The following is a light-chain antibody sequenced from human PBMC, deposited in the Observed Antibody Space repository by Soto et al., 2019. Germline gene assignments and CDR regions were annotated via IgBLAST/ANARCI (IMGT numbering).Light chain of an antibody. V-gene: IGLV2-14*01. Sequence: QSVLTQPASVSGSPGPAITIFCTGTSSDVGAYKFVSWYRHHPGRAPQVMIYEVTNRPSGVSNRFSGSKCGNTASLTISGLQPEDEGDYYCSSYSSTSTPWVFGGGTKVTVL. CDR2: EVT. CDR3: SSYSSTSTPWV. J-gene: IGLJ3*02. CDR1: SSDVGAYKF.